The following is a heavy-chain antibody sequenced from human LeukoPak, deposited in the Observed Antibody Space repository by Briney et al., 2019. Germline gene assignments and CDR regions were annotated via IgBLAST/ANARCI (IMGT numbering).Heavy chain of an antibody. CDR3: ARMINYCSSTSCYPMEAFDI. Sequence: PSETLSLTCTVSGGSISSGGYYWSWIRQRPGKDLEWSGYIYYSGSTYYNPSLKSRVTISVDTSKNQFSLKMSSVTAADTAVYYCARMINYCSSTSCYPMEAFDIWGQGTMVTVSS. J-gene: IGHJ3*02. CDR1: GGSISSGGYY. D-gene: IGHD2-2*01. CDR2: IYYSGST. V-gene: IGHV4-31*03.